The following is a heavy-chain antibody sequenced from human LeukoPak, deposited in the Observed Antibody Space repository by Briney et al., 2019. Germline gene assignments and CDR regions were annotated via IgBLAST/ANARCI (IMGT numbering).Heavy chain of an antibody. CDR2: IIPILGIA. V-gene: IGHV1-69*04. CDR3: ARDLETRYCTNGVCPFQDY. D-gene: IGHD2-8*01. J-gene: IGHJ4*02. CDR1: GGTFSSYA. Sequence: SVKVSCKASGGTFSSYAISWVRQAPGQGLEWMGRIIPILGIANYAQKFQGRVTITADKSTSTAYMELSSLRSGDTAVYYCARDLETRYCTNGVCPFQDYWGQGTLVTVSS.